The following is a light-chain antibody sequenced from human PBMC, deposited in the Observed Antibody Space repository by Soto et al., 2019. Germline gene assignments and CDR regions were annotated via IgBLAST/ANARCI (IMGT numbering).Light chain of an antibody. Sequence: QTVVTQEPSFSVSPGRTVTLTCGLSSGSVSTSYYPSWYQQTPGQAPRTLIYSTNTRSSGVPDRFSGSILGNKAALTITGAQADDESDYFCVLDMGSGISNWVFGGGTTLTVL. V-gene: IGLV8-61*01. CDR2: STN. CDR1: SGSVSTSYY. J-gene: IGLJ3*02. CDR3: VLDMGSGISNWV.